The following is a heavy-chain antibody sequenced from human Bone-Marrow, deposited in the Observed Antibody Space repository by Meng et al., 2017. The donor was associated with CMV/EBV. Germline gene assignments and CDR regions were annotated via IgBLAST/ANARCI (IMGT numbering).Heavy chain of an antibody. CDR2: ISSSGSTI. D-gene: IGHD6-13*01. CDR1: FTFSDYY. Sequence: FTFSDYYMSWIRQAPGKGLEWVSYISSSGSTIYYADSVKGRFTISRDNAKNSLYLQMNSLRAEDTAVYYCARDPVGVYSSSWYSFDYWGQGTLVTVSS. V-gene: IGHV3-11*04. CDR3: ARDPVGVYSSSWYSFDY. J-gene: IGHJ4*02.